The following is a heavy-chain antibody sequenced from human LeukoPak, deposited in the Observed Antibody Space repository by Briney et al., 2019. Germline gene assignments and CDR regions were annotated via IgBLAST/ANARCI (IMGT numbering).Heavy chain of an antibody. D-gene: IGHD3-10*02. CDR2: IYYSGST. CDR1: GGSISSSSYY. Sequence: SETLSLTCTVSGGSISSSSYYWGWIRQPPGKGLEWIGSIYYSGSTYYNPSLKSRVTISVDTSKNQFSLKLSSVTAADTAVYYCASGAEKWTRFGYWGQGTLVTVSS. CDR3: ASGAEKWTRFGY. J-gene: IGHJ4*02. V-gene: IGHV4-39*01.